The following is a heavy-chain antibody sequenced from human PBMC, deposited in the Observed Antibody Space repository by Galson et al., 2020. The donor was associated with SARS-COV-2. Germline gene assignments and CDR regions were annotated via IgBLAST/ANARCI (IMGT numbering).Heavy chain of an antibody. CDR1: GGSISSYY. Sequence: SETLSLTCTVSGGSISSYYWSWIRQPPGKGLEWIGYIYYSGSTNYNPSLKSRVTISVDTSKNQFSLKLSSVTAADTAVYYCARAVRLSSSLTFDYWGQGTLVTVSS. CDR2: IYYSGST. V-gene: IGHV4-59*01. D-gene: IGHD6-6*01. J-gene: IGHJ4*02. CDR3: ARAVRLSSSLTFDY.